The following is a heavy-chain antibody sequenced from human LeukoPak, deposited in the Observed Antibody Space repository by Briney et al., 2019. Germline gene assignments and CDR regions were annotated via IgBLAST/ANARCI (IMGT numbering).Heavy chain of an antibody. V-gene: IGHV1-24*01. J-gene: IGHJ4*02. Sequence: ASVKVSCKVSGYTLTELFMHWVRQAPGKGLEWMGGFDPEDGETIYAQNLQGRVTMTEDTSTDTAYMELSSLRSEDTAVYYCATGSSGWYFDYWGQGTLVTVSS. CDR3: ATGSSGWYFDY. CDR1: GYTLTELF. D-gene: IGHD6-19*01. CDR2: FDPEDGET.